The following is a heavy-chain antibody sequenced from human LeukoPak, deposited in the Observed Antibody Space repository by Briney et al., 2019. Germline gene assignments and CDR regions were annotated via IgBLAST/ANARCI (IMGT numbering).Heavy chain of an antibody. CDR2: IYYSGST. Sequence: PSETLSLTCTVSGGSISSYYWSWIRQPPGKGLEWIGYIYYSGSTNYNPSLKSRVTISVDTSKNQFSLKLSSVTAADTAVYYCARHTQTGSSVHDAFDIWGQGTMVTVSS. D-gene: IGHD3-9*01. V-gene: IGHV4-59*08. CDR1: GGSISSYY. J-gene: IGHJ3*02. CDR3: ARHTQTGSSVHDAFDI.